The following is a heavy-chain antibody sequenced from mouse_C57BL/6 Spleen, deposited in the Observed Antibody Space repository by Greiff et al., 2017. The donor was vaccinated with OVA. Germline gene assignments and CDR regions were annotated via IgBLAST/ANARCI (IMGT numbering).Heavy chain of an antibody. CDR1: GYTFTSYG. V-gene: IGHV1-81*01. CDR2: IYPRSGNT. CDR3: ARGDYDVRFDY. Sequence: VQLQQSGAELARPGASVKLSCKASGYTFTSYGISWVKQRTGQGLEWIGEIYPRSGNTYYNEKFKGKATLTADKSSSTAYMALRSLTSDDSAVYCFARGDYDVRFDYWGQGTTLTVSS. J-gene: IGHJ2*01. D-gene: IGHD2-4*01.